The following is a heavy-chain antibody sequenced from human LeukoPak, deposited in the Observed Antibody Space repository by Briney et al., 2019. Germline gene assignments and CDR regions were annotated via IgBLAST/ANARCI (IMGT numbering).Heavy chain of an antibody. CDR2: INEDGSVK. V-gene: IGHV3-7*03. CDR3: ATSAAAAGTE. J-gene: IGHJ4*02. Sequence: GGSLRLSCAASGFTFNYYWMSWVRQAPVKGLDWVANINEDGSVKHYVDSVKGRFTISRDNAKNSVYLHMNSLRAEDTAVYYCATSAAAAGTEWGQGILVTVSS. CDR1: GFTFNYYW. D-gene: IGHD6-13*01.